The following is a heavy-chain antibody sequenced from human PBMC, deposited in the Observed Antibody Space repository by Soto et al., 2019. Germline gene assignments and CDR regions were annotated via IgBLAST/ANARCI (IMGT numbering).Heavy chain of an antibody. D-gene: IGHD2-2*01. J-gene: IGHJ5*02. CDR3: ARELRPGYCSSTSCYEGLFDP. CDR1: GFTFSSYA. Sequence: GGSLRLSCAASGFTFSSYAMHWVRQAPGKGLEWVAVISYDGSNKYYADSVKGRFTISRDNSKNTLYLQMNSLRAEDTAVYYCARELRPGYCSSTSCYEGLFDPWGQGTLVTVSS. CDR2: ISYDGSNK. V-gene: IGHV3-30-3*01.